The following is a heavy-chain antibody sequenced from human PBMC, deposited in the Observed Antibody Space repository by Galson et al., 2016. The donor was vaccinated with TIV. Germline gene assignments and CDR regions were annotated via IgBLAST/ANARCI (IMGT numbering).Heavy chain of an antibody. Sequence: SVKVSCKASGGTFKIHSITWVRQAPGQGLEWMGWIRAYSGDTNFAQKVQGRVSMTTDSSTNIAYMELRSLRSDDTAVYFCAALPCSSSSCYFVLDAFDVWGQGTKVTVSS. CDR1: GGTFKIHS. D-gene: IGHD2-2*01. CDR3: AALPCSSSSCYFVLDAFDV. V-gene: IGHV1-18*01. J-gene: IGHJ3*01. CDR2: IRAYSGDT.